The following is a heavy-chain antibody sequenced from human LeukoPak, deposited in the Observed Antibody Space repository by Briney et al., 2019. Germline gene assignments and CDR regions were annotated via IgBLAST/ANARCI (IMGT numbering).Heavy chain of an antibody. CDR3: ARDLRTTVGFDY. V-gene: IGHV3-30*03. J-gene: IGHJ4*02. CDR1: GFTFSSYG. CDR2: ISYDGSNK. D-gene: IGHD4-23*01. Sequence: PGGSLRLSCAASGFTFSSYGMHWVRQAPGKGLEWVAVISYDGSNKYYADSVKGRFTISRDNSKNTLYLQMNSLRAEDTAVYYCARDLRTTVGFDYWGQGTLVTVSS.